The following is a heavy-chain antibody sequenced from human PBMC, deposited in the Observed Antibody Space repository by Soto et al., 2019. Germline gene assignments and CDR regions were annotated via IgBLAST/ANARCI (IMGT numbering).Heavy chain of an antibody. CDR2: VNPSGGHT. CDR1: GDTFTNYY. V-gene: IGHV1-46*01. D-gene: IGHD6-13*01. J-gene: IGHJ4*02. CDR3: ARVGTRYSSNWHKY. Sequence: ASVKVSCKASGDTFTNYYIHWVRQAPGQGLEWMGTVNPSGGHTTYSQNFLGRVTMTRDTSTSTLYMELTSLTSDDTAVYYCARVGTRYSSNWHKYWGRGTLVTAPQ.